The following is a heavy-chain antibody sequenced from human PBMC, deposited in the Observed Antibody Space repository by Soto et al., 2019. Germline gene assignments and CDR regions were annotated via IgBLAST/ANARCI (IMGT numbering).Heavy chain of an antibody. J-gene: IGHJ1*01. CDR1: GFTFSSYA. CDR2: ISYDGSNK. CDR3: ARGARTVVAATGYFQH. Sequence: QVQLVESGGGVVQPGRSLRLSCAASGFTFSSYAMHWVRQAPGKGLEWVAVISYDGSNKYYADSVKGRFTISRDNSKNTLYLQKNSLRAEDTAVYYCARGARTVVAATGYFQHWGQGTLVTVSS. V-gene: IGHV3-30-3*01. D-gene: IGHD2-15*01.